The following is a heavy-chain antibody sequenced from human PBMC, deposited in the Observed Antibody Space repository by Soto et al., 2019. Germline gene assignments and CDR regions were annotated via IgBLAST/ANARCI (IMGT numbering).Heavy chain of an antibody. CDR3: ARVGHSSCLDY. CDR2: IWYDGSNK. Sequence: GGSLRLSCAASGFTFSSYGMHWVRQAPGKGLEWVAVIWYDGSNKYYADSVKGRFTISRDNSKNTLYLQMNSLRAEDTAVYYCARVGHSSCLDYWGQGTLVTVSS. J-gene: IGHJ4*02. V-gene: IGHV3-33*01. CDR1: GFTFSSYG. D-gene: IGHD6-6*01.